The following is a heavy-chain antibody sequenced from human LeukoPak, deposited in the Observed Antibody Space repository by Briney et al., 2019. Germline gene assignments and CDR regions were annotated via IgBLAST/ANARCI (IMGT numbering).Heavy chain of an antibody. CDR2: ISAYNGNT. V-gene: IGHV1-18*01. CDR3: ARARSSSGYSNAFDI. Sequence: ASVKVSCKASGYTFTSYGISWVRQAPGQGLEWMGWISAYNGNTNYAQKFQGRVTITADESTSTAYMELSSLRSEDTAVYYCARARSSSGYSNAFDIWGQGTMVTVSS. CDR1: GYTFTSYG. D-gene: IGHD3-22*01. J-gene: IGHJ3*02.